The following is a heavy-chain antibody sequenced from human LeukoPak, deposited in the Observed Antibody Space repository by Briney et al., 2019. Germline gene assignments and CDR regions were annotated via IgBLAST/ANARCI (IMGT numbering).Heavy chain of an antibody. D-gene: IGHD6-13*01. V-gene: IGHV3-33*01. CDR2: IRFDGSNK. Sequence: RQSRRPSCAAAAFSFSSNGIHWVRQAPSKGLGWVAVIRFDGSNKYYTDSVKGRFTISRDNSKNTLYLQMNGLRAEDTAVYYCARDLVAAAGGRSGLDYWGQGTLVTVSS. CDR1: AFSFSSNG. J-gene: IGHJ4*02. CDR3: ARDLVAAAGGRSGLDY.